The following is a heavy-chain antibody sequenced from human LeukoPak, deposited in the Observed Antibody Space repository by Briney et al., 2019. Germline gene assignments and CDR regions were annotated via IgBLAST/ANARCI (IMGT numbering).Heavy chain of an antibody. Sequence: GGSLRLSCAASGFTFSSYAMSWVRQAPGKGLEWVGRIKKEGDGGTTDYAAPVKGRFTISRDDSKNMLYLEMNNLKIEDTAVYYCTTVTMVRDYDYWGQGTLVTVSS. CDR3: TTVTMVRDYDY. V-gene: IGHV3-15*01. J-gene: IGHJ4*02. CDR2: IKKEGDGGTT. CDR1: GFTFSSYA. D-gene: IGHD3-10*01.